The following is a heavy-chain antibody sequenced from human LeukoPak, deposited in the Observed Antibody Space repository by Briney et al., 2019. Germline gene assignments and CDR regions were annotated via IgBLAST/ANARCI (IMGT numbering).Heavy chain of an antibody. Sequence: ASVKVSCKASGYTFTGYYMHWVRQAPGQGLEWMGWINPNSGGTNYAQKFQGRVTMTRDTSISTAYMELSRLRSDDTAVYYCASRTEGWLLFGAFDIWGQGTMVTVSS. CDR2: INPNSGGT. D-gene: IGHD2-21*02. CDR3: ASRTEGWLLFGAFDI. J-gene: IGHJ3*02. V-gene: IGHV1-2*02. CDR1: GYTFTGYY.